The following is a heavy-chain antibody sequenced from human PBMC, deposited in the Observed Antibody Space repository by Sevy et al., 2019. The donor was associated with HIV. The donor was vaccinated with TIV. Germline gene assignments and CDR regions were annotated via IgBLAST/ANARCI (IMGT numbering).Heavy chain of an antibody. J-gene: IGHJ6*02. V-gene: IGHV1-18*01. CDR1: GYTFTSYG. D-gene: IGHD3-10*01. CDR3: ARDRPYYGSWSYRDYGMDV. CDR2: ISAYNGNT. Sequence: ASVKVSCKASGYTFTSYGISWVRQAPGQGLEWMGWISAYNGNTNYAQKLQGRVTMTTDTSTSTAYMELRSLRSDDTAVYYCARDRPYYGSWSYRDYGMDVWGQGTTVTVSS.